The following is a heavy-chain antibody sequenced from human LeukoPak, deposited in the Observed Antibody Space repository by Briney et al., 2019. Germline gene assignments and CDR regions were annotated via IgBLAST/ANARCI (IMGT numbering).Heavy chain of an antibody. D-gene: IGHD3-3*01. J-gene: IGHJ6*02. CDR2: IYYSGST. V-gene: IGHV4-61*01. CDR3: ARDRDYDFWSGYQRGHADYYGMDV. CDR1: GGSVSSGSYY. Sequence: PSETLSLTCTVSGGSVSSGSYYWSWLRQPPGKGLEWIGYIYYSGSTNYNPSLKSRVTISVDTSKNQFSLKLSSVTAADTAVYYCARDRDYDFWSGYQRGHADYYGMDVWGQGTTVTVSS.